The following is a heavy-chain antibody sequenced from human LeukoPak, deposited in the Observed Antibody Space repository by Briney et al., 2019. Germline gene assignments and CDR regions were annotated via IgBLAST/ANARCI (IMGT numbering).Heavy chain of an antibody. CDR1: GFTFSSYA. V-gene: IGHV3-30*01. CDR3: ARDREAAQFDH. Sequence: PGGSLRLSCAASGFTFSSYAMHWVRQAPGKGLEWVAVISYDGSNKYYADSVKGRFTISRDNSRNTLYLQMNSLRAEDTAVYYCARDREAAQFDHWGQGTLVTVSS. J-gene: IGHJ4*02. D-gene: IGHD6-6*01. CDR2: ISYDGSNK.